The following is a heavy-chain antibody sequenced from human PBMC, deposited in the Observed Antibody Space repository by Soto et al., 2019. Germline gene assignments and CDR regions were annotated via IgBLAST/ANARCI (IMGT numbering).Heavy chain of an antibody. D-gene: IGHD6-19*01. J-gene: IGHJ5*02. CDR1: GFTFSSYD. V-gene: IGHV3-13*01. CDR2: IGTAGDT. Sequence: GGSLRLSCAASGFTFSSYDMHWVRQATGKGLEWVSAIGTAGDTYYPGSVKGRFTISRENAKNSLYLQMNSLRAADTAVYYCARGLVYSSGWPARKNNWFDPWGQGTLVTVSS. CDR3: ARGLVYSSGWPARKNNWFDP.